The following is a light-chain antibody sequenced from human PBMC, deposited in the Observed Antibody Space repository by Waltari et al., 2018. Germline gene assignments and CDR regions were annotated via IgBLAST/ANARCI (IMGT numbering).Light chain of an antibody. V-gene: IGKV1-39*01. J-gene: IGKJ1*01. Sequence: DIQMTQSTSSLSASVGDRVTITCRASQSISSYLNWYQQKPGKAPKLLIYAASSLQSGVPSRFSGSGSGTDFTLSISSLQPEDFATYYCQQSCSTSWTFGQGTKVEIK. CDR1: QSISSY. CDR3: QQSCSTSWT. CDR2: AAS.